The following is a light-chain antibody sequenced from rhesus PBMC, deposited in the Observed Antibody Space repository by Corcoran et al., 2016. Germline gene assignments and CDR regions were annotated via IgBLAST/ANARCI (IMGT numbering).Light chain of an antibody. CDR2: DAS. J-gene: IGKJ4*01. Sequence: DIQMTQSPSSLSASVGDTVTITCQASQGISKYLAWYPPKPGKAPKLLINDASTLQSGVPSRFSGRGSGTEFTLTISSLQPEDFATYYYQQHNSYPLTFGGGTKVEIK. CDR1: QGISKY. V-gene: IGKV1-25*01. CDR3: QQHNSYPLT.